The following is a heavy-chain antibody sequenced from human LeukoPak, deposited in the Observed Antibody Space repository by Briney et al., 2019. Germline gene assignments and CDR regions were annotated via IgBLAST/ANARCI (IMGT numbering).Heavy chain of an antibody. J-gene: IGHJ4*02. CDR1: GFTFSFYV. V-gene: IGHV3-30*03. Sequence: GGSLRLSCAASGFTFSFYVMHWVRQAPGKGLEWVAVISYDGSKEHYADSVKGRFTISRDNSKNTLYLQMNSLRPEDTAVFYCAREGLRDGHKLFDYWGQGTLVTVSS. CDR3: AREGLRDGHKLFDY. CDR2: ISYDGSKE. D-gene: IGHD5-24*01.